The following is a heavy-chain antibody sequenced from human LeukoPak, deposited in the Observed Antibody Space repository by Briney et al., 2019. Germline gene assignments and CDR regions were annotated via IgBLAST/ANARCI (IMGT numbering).Heavy chain of an antibody. CDR1: GYTLTELS. CDR3: ARASSSGYYYYFDY. Sequence: ASVKVSCKVSGYTLTELSMHWVRQAPGQGLEWMGWINPNSGGTNYAQKFQGRVTMTRDTSISTAYMELSRLRSDDTAVYYCARASSSGYYYYFDYWGQGTLVTVSS. J-gene: IGHJ4*02. V-gene: IGHV1-2*02. D-gene: IGHD3-22*01. CDR2: INPNSGGT.